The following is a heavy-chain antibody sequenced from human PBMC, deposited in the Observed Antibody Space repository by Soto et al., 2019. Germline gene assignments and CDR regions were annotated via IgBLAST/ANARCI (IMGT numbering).Heavy chain of an antibody. CDR2: IIVSNGSP. D-gene: IGHD3-3*01. CDR3: AREPEDGVPGDY. CDR1: GYTFTSHT. J-gene: IGHJ4*02. Sequence: QVQLVQSGAEVKEPGASVKVSCKASGYTFTSHTLHWARQAPGQGLEWMGWIIVSNGSPRYAPQFQGRVTFGRDTSAKTAYMELSSLTSEDTAIYYCAREPEDGVPGDYWGQGTRVVVSS. V-gene: IGHV1-3*01.